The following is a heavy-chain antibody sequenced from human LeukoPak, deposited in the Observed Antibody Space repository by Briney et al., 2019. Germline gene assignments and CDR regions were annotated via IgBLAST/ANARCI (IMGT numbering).Heavy chain of an antibody. Sequence: SETLSLTCTVSGGSVSSGSYYWSWIRQPPGKGLEWIGYIYYSGSTNYNPSLKSRVTISVDTSKNQFSLKLSSVTAADTAVYYCARAAILPGSYYYGMDVWGQGTTVTVSS. CDR3: ARAAILPGSYYYGMDV. V-gene: IGHV4-61*01. CDR1: GGSVSSGSYY. CDR2: IYYSGST. J-gene: IGHJ6*02. D-gene: IGHD2-2*01.